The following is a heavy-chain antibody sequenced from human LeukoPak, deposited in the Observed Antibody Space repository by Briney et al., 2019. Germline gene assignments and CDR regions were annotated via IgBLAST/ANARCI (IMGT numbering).Heavy chain of an antibody. CDR1: GYTFTSYG. Sequence: ASVKVSCKASGYTFTSYGISWVRQAPGQGLEWMGWISAYNGNTNYAQKLQGRVTMTTDKSTSTAYMELRSLRSDDTAVYFCVRDGHRLYDYYYYYMDVWGKGTTVTVSS. D-gene: IGHD2-2*02. J-gene: IGHJ6*03. CDR3: VRDGHRLYDYYYYYMDV. CDR2: ISAYNGNT. V-gene: IGHV1-18*01.